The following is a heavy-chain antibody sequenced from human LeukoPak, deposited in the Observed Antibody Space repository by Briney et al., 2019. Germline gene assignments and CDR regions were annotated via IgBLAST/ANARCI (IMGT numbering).Heavy chain of an antibody. Sequence: GRSLRLSCAASGFTFSIYGMHWVRQAPGKGLEWVAVIWNDGSNKYYADSVKGRFTISRDNSKNTLYLQMNSLRAEDTAVYYCARRERRGYTYGRGTLDIWGQGTMVTVSS. CDR1: GFTFSIYG. V-gene: IGHV3-33*01. D-gene: IGHD5-18*01. CDR2: IWNDGSNK. CDR3: ARRERRGYTYGRGTLDI. J-gene: IGHJ3*02.